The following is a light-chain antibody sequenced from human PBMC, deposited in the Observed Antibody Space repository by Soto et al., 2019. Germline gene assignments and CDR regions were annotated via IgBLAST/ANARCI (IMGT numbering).Light chain of an antibody. V-gene: IGKV1-5*03. Sequence: DIQMTQSPATLSASVGDRVTITCRASQNIDSALAWYQKKPGTAPKPLIYKASTLAGGVPSRFSGSGSGTQFTLTISSLQPDDVASYSCQQDSASFFTFGPGTSVDLK. CDR1: QNIDSA. J-gene: IGKJ3*01. CDR2: KAS. CDR3: QQDSASFFT.